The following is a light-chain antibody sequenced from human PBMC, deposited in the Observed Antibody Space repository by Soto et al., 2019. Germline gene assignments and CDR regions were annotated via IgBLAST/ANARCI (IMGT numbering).Light chain of an antibody. CDR2: AAS. CDR3: QQSYSIPLT. Sequence: DIQMTQSPSSLSASVGDRVTITCRASQSISSYLNWYQQKPGKAPKLLIYAASSLQSGVPSRFSGSGSGTDFTLTISSLQPEDFATYYCQQSYSIPLTFDGGTKVEIK. V-gene: IGKV1-39*01. J-gene: IGKJ4*01. CDR1: QSISSY.